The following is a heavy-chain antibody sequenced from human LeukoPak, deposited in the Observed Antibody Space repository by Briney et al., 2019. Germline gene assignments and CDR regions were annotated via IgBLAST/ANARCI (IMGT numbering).Heavy chain of an antibody. CDR2: ISGSGGST. CDR3: AKDLPLYSNYGTGNWFDP. Sequence: GGSLRLSCAASGFTFSSYAMSWVRQAPGKGLEWVSAISGSGGSTYYADSVKGRFTISRDNSKNTLYLQMNSLRAEDTAVYYCAKDLPLYSNYGTGNWFDPWGQGTLVTVSS. D-gene: IGHD4-11*01. V-gene: IGHV3-23*01. CDR1: GFTFSSYA. J-gene: IGHJ5*02.